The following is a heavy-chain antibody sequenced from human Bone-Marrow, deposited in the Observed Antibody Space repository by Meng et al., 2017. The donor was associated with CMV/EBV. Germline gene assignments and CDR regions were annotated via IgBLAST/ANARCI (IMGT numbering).Heavy chain of an antibody. Sequence: ASVKVSCKASGYTFTSYGISWVRQAPGQGLEWMGWINPNSGGTNYAQKFQGRVTMTRDTSISTAYMELSRLRSDDTAVYYCARGRRRPGAGHRDWFDPWGQGTLVTVSS. CDR2: INPNSGGT. CDR1: GYTFTSYG. D-gene: IGHD6-19*01. CDR3: ARGRRRPGAGHRDWFDP. J-gene: IGHJ5*02. V-gene: IGHV1-2*02.